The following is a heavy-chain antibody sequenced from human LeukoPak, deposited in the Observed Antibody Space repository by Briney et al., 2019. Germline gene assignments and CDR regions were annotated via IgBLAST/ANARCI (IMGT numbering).Heavy chain of an antibody. CDR2: IYTSGST. J-gene: IGHJ5*02. V-gene: IGHV4-4*07. Sequence: SETLSLTCTVSGGSISSYYWSWIRQPAGKGLEWIGRIYTSGSTNYNPSLKSRVTMSVDTSKNQFSLKLTSVTAADTAVYYCATEVHSSSWFPDNWFDPWGQGTLVTVSS. D-gene: IGHD6-13*01. CDR3: ATEVHSSSWFPDNWFDP. CDR1: GGSISSYY.